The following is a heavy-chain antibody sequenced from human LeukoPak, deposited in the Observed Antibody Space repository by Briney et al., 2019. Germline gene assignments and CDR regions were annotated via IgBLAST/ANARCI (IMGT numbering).Heavy chain of an antibody. Sequence: PSDTLSLTCTVSGGSISSYYWSWIRQPPGKGLEWIGYLYYSGSTNYNPSLKSRVTISVDTSKNQFSLKLSSVTAADTAVYYCARVNSYYYDSSGYYPFDYWGQGTLVTVSS. CDR3: ARVNSYYYDSSGYYPFDY. CDR2: LYYSGST. J-gene: IGHJ4*02. V-gene: IGHV4-59*07. D-gene: IGHD3-22*01. CDR1: GGSISSYY.